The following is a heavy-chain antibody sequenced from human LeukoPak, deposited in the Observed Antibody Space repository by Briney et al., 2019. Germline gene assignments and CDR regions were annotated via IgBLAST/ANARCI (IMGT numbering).Heavy chain of an antibody. J-gene: IGHJ3*02. D-gene: IGHD2-2*01. CDR3: ARYCSSTSCNDAFDI. Sequence: PGGSLRLSCAASRFTFSNYWMSWVRQAPGKGLEWVANMNQDGSEKYYVDSVKGRFTISRDNAKNSLYLQMNSLRAEDTAVNYCARYCSSTSCNDAFDIWGQGTMVTVSS. CDR1: RFTFSNYW. V-gene: IGHV3-7*01. CDR2: MNQDGSEK.